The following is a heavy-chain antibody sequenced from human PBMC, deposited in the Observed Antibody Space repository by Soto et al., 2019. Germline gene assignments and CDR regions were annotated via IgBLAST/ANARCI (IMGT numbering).Heavy chain of an antibody. V-gene: IGHV4-39*01. CDR1: AGSISRDSFF. J-gene: IGHJ4*01. CDR3: ARHSYDKSGSFGVFDH. Sequence: SETLSLTCTVSAGSISRDSFFWAWIRQPPGKGLEWIGSMYHSGSTYYTPSLQSRLTISVDTSKNLFSLKLNSVTAADTAVYYCARHSYDKSGSFGVFDHWGHGSLVTVSS. D-gene: IGHD6-25*01. CDR2: MYHSGST.